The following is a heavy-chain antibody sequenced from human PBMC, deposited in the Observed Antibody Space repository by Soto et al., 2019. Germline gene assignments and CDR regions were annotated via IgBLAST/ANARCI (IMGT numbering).Heavy chain of an antibody. CDR3: ARTQSVYDY. CDR2: TYYRSKWYI. Sequence: PSQTLSLTCAISGDSVSSKSAAWNWIRQSPSRGLEWLGRTYYRSKWYIEYAVSVKSRITINPDTFKNLFSLQLNSVTPDDTAMYYCARTQSVYDYWGQGTQVTVSS. CDR1: GDSVSSKSAA. V-gene: IGHV6-1*01. J-gene: IGHJ4*02.